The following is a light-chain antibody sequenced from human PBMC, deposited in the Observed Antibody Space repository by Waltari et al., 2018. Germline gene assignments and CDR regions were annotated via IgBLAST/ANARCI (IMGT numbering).Light chain of an antibody. CDR2: DAS. J-gene: IGKJ3*01. V-gene: IGKV3-11*01. CDR1: QSVSSY. Sequence: EIVLTQSPATLSLSPGESATLSCRASQSVSSYLAWYQQKPGQAPRLLIYDASNRATGIPARFSGSGSGTDFTLTISSLEPEDFAVYYCQQRSNWPSFTFGPGTKVDIK. CDR3: QQRSNWPSFT.